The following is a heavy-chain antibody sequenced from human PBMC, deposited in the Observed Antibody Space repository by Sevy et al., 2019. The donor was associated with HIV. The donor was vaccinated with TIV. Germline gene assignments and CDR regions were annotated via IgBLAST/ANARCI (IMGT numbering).Heavy chain of an antibody. CDR1: GFTLDSYW. CDR2: VKQDGSVK. Sequence: GGSLRLSCVASGFTLDSYWMSWVRQTRGKGLEWVANVKQDGSVKYYVDAVKGRFTISRDNARNLVYLQMNSLRVDDTALYYCVRAIAAHDSFWGQGTLVTVSS. J-gene: IGHJ4*02. D-gene: IGHD6-13*01. CDR3: VRAIAAHDSF. V-gene: IGHV3-7*01.